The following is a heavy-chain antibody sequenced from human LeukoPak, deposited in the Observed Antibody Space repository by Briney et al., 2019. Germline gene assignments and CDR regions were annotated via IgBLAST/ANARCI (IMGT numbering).Heavy chain of an antibody. J-gene: IGHJ4*02. CDR1: GLTLSTAS. V-gene: IGHV3-48*04. Sequence: GGSLRLSCAASGLTLSTASMNWVRQAPGKGLEWISYIERSTNTIYYTDSVKGRFTISRDNAKKSLYLQLNSLRVEDTAVYYCARWGLGPSFDSWGQGTLVTVSS. CDR2: IERSTNTI. CDR3: ARWGLGPSFDS. D-gene: IGHD1-26*01.